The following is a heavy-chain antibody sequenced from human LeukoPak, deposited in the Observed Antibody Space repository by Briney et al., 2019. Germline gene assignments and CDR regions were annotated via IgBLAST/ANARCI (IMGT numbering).Heavy chain of an antibody. CDR3: ARIFYGSGDV. J-gene: IGHJ4*02. CDR2: INHSGRT. D-gene: IGHD3-10*01. V-gene: IGHV4-34*01. CDR1: GGSFSGYY. Sequence: SETLSLTCAVYGGSFSGYYWNWIRQPPGKGLEWIGEINHSGRTNYNPSLKSRVTISVDTSKKQFSLKLSSVTAADTAVYYCARIFYGSGDVWGQGTLVTVSS.